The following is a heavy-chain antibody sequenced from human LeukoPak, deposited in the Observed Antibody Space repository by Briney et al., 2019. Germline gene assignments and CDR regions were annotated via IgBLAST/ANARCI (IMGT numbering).Heavy chain of an antibody. V-gene: IGHV4-59*01. CDR2: IYYSGST. CDR3: ARIMVAATSTGWFDP. D-gene: IGHD2-15*01. Sequence: PSETLSLTCTVSGGSISSYYWSWIRQPPGKGLEWIGYIYYSGSTNYNPSLKSRVTISVDTSKNQFSLKLSSVTAADTAVYYCARIMVAATSTGWFDPWGQGTLVTVSS. CDR1: GGSISSYY. J-gene: IGHJ5*02.